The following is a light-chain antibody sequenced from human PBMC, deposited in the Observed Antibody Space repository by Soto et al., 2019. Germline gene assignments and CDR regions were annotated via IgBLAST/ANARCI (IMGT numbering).Light chain of an antibody. CDR1: QGIRDD. CDR3: LQDYNYPRT. V-gene: IGKV1-6*02. Sequence: AIQMTQSPSSLSASVGDRVTITCRASQGIRDDLGWYQQKPGKAPKVLIYSASTLHSGVPSRFSGSGFGTEFTLTISSLQPEDFATYYCLQDYNYPRTFGQGNKGESK. CDR2: SAS. J-gene: IGKJ1*01.